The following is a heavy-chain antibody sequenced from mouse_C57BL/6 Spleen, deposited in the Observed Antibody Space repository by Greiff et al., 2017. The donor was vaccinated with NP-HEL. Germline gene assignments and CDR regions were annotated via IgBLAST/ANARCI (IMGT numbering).Heavy chain of an antibody. CDR2: IDPSDSET. CDR1: GYTITSYW. D-gene: IGHD1-1*01. V-gene: IGHV1-52*01. Sequence: VQLQQPGAELVRPGSSVKLSCKASGYTITSYWMHWVKQRPIQGLEWIGNIDPSDSETHYNQKFKDKATLTVDKSSSTAYMQLSSLTSEDSAVYYCARPSGSSYWYFDVWGTGTTVTVSS. CDR3: ARPSGSSYWYFDV. J-gene: IGHJ1*03.